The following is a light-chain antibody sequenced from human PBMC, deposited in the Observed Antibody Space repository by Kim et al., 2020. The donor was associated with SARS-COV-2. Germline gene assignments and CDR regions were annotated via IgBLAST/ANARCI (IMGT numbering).Light chain of an antibody. Sequence: GKTVTLSCTRSSGSIDDNYVQWYQQRPGGVPTTVIYEDDQRPSGVSDRFSGSIDNSSNSASLTISGLRTEDEADYYCQSYNRDNVIFGGGTQLTVL. J-gene: IGLJ2*01. V-gene: IGLV6-57*03. CDR1: SGSIDDNY. CDR3: QSYNRDNVI. CDR2: EDD.